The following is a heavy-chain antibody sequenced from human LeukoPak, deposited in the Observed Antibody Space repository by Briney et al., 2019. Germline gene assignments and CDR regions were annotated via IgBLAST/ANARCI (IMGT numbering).Heavy chain of an antibody. V-gene: IGHV3-9*01. Sequence: GRSLRLSCAASGFTFDDYAMHWVRQAPGKGLEWVSGISWNSGSMGYADSVKGRFTISRDNAKNSLYLQMNSLRAEDTALYYCAKDMQRRGAFDTWGQGTMVTVSS. J-gene: IGHJ3*02. CDR1: GFTFDDYA. CDR3: AKDMQRRGAFDT. CDR2: ISWNSGSM.